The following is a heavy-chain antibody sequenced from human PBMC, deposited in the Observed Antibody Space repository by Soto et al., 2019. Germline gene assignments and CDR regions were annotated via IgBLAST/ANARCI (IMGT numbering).Heavy chain of an antibody. Sequence: GGSLRLSCAASGFTFSSYSMNWVRQAPGKGLEWVSYISSSSSTIYYADSVKGRFTISRDNAKNSLYLQMNSLRDEDTAVYYCARAGSRAARPDYPSDYWGQGTLVTVSS. V-gene: IGHV3-48*02. CDR2: ISSSSSTI. J-gene: IGHJ4*02. D-gene: IGHD6-6*01. CDR1: GFTFSSYS. CDR3: ARAGSRAARPDYPSDY.